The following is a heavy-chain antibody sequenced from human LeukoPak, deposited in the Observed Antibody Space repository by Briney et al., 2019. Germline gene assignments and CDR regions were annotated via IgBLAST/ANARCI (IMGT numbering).Heavy chain of an antibody. J-gene: IGHJ4*02. CDR1: GGSISSRSYY. D-gene: IGHD5-24*01. CDR2: IYYSGST. Sequence: PSETLSLTCTVSGGSISSRSYYWGWIRQPPGKGLEWIGSIYYSGSTYYNPSLKSRVTISVDTSKNQFSLKLSSVTAADTAVYYCAGCREMSTVRSFDYWGQGTLVTVSS. CDR3: AGCREMSTVRSFDY. V-gene: IGHV4-39*01.